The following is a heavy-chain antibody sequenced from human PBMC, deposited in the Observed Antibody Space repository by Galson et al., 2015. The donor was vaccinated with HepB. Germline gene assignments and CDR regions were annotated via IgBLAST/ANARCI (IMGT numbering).Heavy chain of an antibody. Sequence: CAISGDSVSSNSAAWNWIRQSPSRGLEWLGRTYYRSKWYNDYAVSVKSRITINPDTSKNQFSLQLNSVTPEDTAVYYCARDPRRGSSGWSYGRPYYYYGMDVWGQGTTVTVSS. CDR2: TYYRSKWYN. CDR3: ARDPRRGSSGWSYGRPYYYYGMDV. V-gene: IGHV6-1*01. J-gene: IGHJ6*02. D-gene: IGHD6-19*01. CDR1: GDSVSSNSAA.